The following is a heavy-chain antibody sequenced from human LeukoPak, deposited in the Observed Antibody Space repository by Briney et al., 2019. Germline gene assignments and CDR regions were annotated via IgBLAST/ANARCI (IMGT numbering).Heavy chain of an antibody. D-gene: IGHD1-7*01. CDR2: IIPSVGMT. V-gene: IGHV1-69*02. J-gene: IGHJ5*02. Sequence: ASVKCSSKASGDTFRSSSISSVRHVPGQGLQWRGRIIPSVGMTKYAQKFQGRVTLTADKSTSTAYMELSSLGSEDTAVYYCAGNWNYSPRGQGSLDPWGQGTLVTVSS. CDR1: GDTFRSSS. CDR3: AGNWNYSPRGQGSLDP.